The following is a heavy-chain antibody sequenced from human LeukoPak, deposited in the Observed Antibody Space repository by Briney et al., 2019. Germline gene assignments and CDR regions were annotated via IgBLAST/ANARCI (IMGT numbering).Heavy chain of an antibody. CDR1: GFTFDDYA. V-gene: IGHV3-9*01. CDR3: AKDSNYAIDY. Sequence: PGRSLRLSCAASGFTFDDYAMHWVRQAPGKGLEWVSGISWNSGSIGYADSVKGRFTISRDNSKNTLYLQMNSLRAEDTAVYYCAKDSNYAIDYWGQGTLVTVSS. D-gene: IGHD4-4*01. CDR2: ISWNSGSI. J-gene: IGHJ4*02.